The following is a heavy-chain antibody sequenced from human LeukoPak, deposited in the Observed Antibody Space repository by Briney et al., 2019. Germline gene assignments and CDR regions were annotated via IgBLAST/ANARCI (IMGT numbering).Heavy chain of an antibody. D-gene: IGHD2-15*01. CDR2: IYYSGST. Sequence: SQTLTLTCTVSGGSISSGDYYWSWIRQPPGKGLEWIGYIYYSGSTYYNPSLKSRVTISVDTSKNQFSLKLSSVTAADTAVYYCARMLRIFLNWFDPWGQGTLVTVSS. CDR3: ARMLRIFLNWFDP. J-gene: IGHJ5*02. V-gene: IGHV4-30-4*01. CDR1: GGSISSGDYY.